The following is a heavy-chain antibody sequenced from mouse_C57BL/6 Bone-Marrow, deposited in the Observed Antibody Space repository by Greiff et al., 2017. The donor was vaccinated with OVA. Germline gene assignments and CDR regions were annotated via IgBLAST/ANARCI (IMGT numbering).Heavy chain of an antibody. V-gene: IGHV3-6*01. CDR1: GYSITSGYY. D-gene: IGHD2-4*01. CDR2: ISYDGSN. CDR3: ARGGLRRGYAMDY. Sequence: EVQRVESGPGLVKPSQSLSLTCSVTGYSITSGYYWNWIRQFPGNKLEWMGYISYDGSNNYNPSLKNRISITRDTSTNQIFLKLNSVTTEDTATYYCARGGLRRGYAMDYWGQGTSVTVSS. J-gene: IGHJ4*01.